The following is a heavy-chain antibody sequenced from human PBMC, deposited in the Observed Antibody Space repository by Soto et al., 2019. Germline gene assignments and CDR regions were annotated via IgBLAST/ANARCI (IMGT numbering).Heavy chain of an antibody. V-gene: IGHV1-2*04. CDR1: GYTFTGYC. D-gene: IGHD6-13*01. J-gene: IGHJ6*02. CDR2: INPNSGGT. Sequence: ASVKVSCKASGYTFTGYCMHWVRQAPGQGLEWMGWINPNSGGTNYAQKFQGWVTMTRDTSISTAYMELSRLRSDDTAVYYCASSNAGAAGVMDVWGQGTTVTVSS. CDR3: ASSNAGAAGVMDV.